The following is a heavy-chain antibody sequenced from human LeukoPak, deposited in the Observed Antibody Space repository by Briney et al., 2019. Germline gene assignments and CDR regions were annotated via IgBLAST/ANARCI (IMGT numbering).Heavy chain of an antibody. CDR3: AHDRAGIGFDP. D-gene: IGHD3-22*01. V-gene: IGHV2-5*01. CDR2: IYWNDEK. J-gene: IGHJ5*02. Sequence: SGPTLVKPTQTLTLTCTFSGFSLCTTGVGVTWVRQPPGKALEWLALIYWNDEKYYSPSLKTRLTITKDTSKRQVVLTMTNMDTVDTATYYCAHDRAGIGFDPWGQGTLVTVSS. CDR1: GFSLCTTGVG.